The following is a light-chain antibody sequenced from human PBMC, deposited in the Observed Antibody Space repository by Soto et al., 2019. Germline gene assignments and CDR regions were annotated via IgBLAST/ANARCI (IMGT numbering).Light chain of an antibody. CDR3: SSYTNNGYV. CDR1: SRDVGNSYY. Sequence: QSALTQPASVSGSPGHSITIPCSGTSRDVGNSYYVSWYQQHPGKAPRLMIYDVGNRPLGVSNRFSGSKSGITASLTISGLQAEDEADYYCSSYTNNGYVFGTGTKVTVL. J-gene: IGLJ1*01. CDR2: DVG. V-gene: IGLV2-14*01.